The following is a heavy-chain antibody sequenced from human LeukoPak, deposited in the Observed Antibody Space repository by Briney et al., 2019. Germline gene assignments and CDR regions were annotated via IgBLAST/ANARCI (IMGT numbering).Heavy chain of an antibody. Sequence: GGSLRLSCAASGFTFSSYSMNWVRQAPGKGLEWVSSISSSSSSYIYYADSVKGRFTISRDNAKNSLYLQMNSLRAEDTAVYYCARDDSSGYYFDYWGQGTLVTVSS. CDR3: ARDDSSGYYFDY. V-gene: IGHV3-21*01. J-gene: IGHJ4*02. D-gene: IGHD3-22*01. CDR1: GFTFSSYS. CDR2: ISSSSSSYI.